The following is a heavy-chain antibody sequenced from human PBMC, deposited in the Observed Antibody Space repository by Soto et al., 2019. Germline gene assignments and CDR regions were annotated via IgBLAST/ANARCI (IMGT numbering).Heavy chain of an antibody. J-gene: IGHJ6*02. CDR2: ILNDGSNR. D-gene: IGHD3-10*01. V-gene: IGHV3-33*01. Sequence: QVQLVESGGGVVQPGRSLRLSCAASEFTFSNYGMHWVRQAPGKGLEWVAVILNDGSNRYHADSVKDRFTISSDNSKNTLYLQMNRLRAEDTAVYYCARDDEYSGNGMDVWGQGTTVTVS. CDR3: ARDDEYSGNGMDV. CDR1: EFTFSNYG.